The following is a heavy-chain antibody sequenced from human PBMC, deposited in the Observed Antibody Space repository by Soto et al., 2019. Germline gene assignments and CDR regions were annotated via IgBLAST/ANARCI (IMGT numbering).Heavy chain of an antibody. V-gene: IGHV4-39*01. Sequence: PSETLSLTCTVSGGSIGSSIYYWGWIRHPPGNGLEWIGSIYYIGSTYYNPSLKSRVTISVYTSKNQFSLKLSSVTAADTAVYYCARLFKQTFTIFGVAAGWFDPWGQGTMVTVYS. CDR3: ARLFKQTFTIFGVAAGWFDP. CDR2: IYYIGST. CDR1: GGSIGSSIYY. J-gene: IGHJ5*02. D-gene: IGHD3-3*01.